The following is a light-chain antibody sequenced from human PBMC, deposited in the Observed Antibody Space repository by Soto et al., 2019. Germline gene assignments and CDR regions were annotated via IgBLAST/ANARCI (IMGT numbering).Light chain of an antibody. CDR3: KKYNNNWT. Sequence: DIQMTQSPSTLSASVGDRVTITCRASQSISSWLAWYQQKPGTAPKLLIYKASTLQSGVPSRFSGSGSGTEFTLPTTTLQLNVSETYYGKKYNNNWTFGKGTKV. J-gene: IGKJ1*01. V-gene: IGKV1-5*03. CDR2: KAS. CDR1: QSISSW.